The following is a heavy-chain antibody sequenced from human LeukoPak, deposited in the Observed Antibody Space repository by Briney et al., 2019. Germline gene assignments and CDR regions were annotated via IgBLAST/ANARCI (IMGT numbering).Heavy chain of an antibody. CDR1: GGSISSGGYY. J-gene: IGHJ4*02. Sequence: SQTLSLTCTVSGGSISSGGYYWSWIRQPPGKGLEWIGYIYYSGSTNYNPSLKSRVTISVDTSKNQFSLKLSSVTAADTAVFYCARGEGTTPLDYWGQGTLVTVSS. D-gene: IGHD4-17*01. V-gene: IGHV4-61*08. CDR3: ARGEGTTPLDY. CDR2: IYYSGST.